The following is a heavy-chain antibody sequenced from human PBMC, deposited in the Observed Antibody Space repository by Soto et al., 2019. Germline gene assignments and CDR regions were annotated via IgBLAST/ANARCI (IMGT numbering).Heavy chain of an antibody. CDR2: INHSGST. J-gene: IGHJ4*02. V-gene: IGHV4-34*01. Sequence: SETLSLTCAVYGGSFSGYYWSWIRQPPGKGLEWIGEINHSGSTNYNPSLKSRVTISVDTSKNQFSLKLSSVTAADTAVYYCARGGGYGSGSYYNHNPPRRFDYWGQGTLVTVSS. D-gene: IGHD3-10*01. CDR1: GGSFSGYY. CDR3: ARGGGYGSGSYYNHNPPRRFDY.